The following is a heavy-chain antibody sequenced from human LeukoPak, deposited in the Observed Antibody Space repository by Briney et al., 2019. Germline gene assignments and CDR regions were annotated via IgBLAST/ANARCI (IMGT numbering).Heavy chain of an antibody. CDR3: ARGGSRTYTAMIKDY. CDR1: GASFSYYH. Sequence: SETLSLTCTVSGASFSYYHWSWIRQPPGKGLEWIGYINYSGSTNYNPSLKSRVTISIDTSKNQFSLKLRSVTAADTAVYDCARGGSRTYTAMIKDYWGQGTLVTVSS. D-gene: IGHD5-18*01. V-gene: IGHV4-59*13. CDR2: INYSGST. J-gene: IGHJ4*02.